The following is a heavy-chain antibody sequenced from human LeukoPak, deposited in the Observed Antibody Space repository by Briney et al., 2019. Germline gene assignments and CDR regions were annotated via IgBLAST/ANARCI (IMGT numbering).Heavy chain of an antibody. D-gene: IGHD6-19*01. CDR1: GFTFSDYY. Sequence: GSLRLSCTASGFTFSDYYMSWIRQAPGKGLEWIGSIYYSGSTYYNPSLKSRVTISVDTSKNQFSLKLSSVTAADTAVYYCARVNIAVAGTYDYWGQGTLVTVSS. CDR3: ARVNIAVAGTYDY. CDR2: IYYSGST. J-gene: IGHJ4*02. V-gene: IGHV4-38-2*02.